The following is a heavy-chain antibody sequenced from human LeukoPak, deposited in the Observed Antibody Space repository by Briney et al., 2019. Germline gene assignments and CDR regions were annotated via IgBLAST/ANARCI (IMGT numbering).Heavy chain of an antibody. CDR2: IRYDGSNK. D-gene: IGHD2-2*01. CDR3: AKDSPPYCSSTSCYSVY. V-gene: IGHV3-30*02. J-gene: IGHJ4*02. Sequence: PGGSLRLSCAASGFAFSSYGMHWVRQAPGKGLEWVAFIRYDGSNKYYADSVKGRFTISRDNSKNTLYLQMNSLRAEDTAVYYCAKDSPPYCSSTSCYSVYWGQGTLVTVSS. CDR1: GFAFSSYG.